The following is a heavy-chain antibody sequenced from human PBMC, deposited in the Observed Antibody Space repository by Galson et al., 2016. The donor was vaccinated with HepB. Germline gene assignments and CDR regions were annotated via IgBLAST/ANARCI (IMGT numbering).Heavy chain of an antibody. CDR1: GGTFNNYI. CDR2: IIPIFGTP. J-gene: IGHJ3*02. V-gene: IGHV1-69*13. CDR3: ARVSGSYSYDAFDI. Sequence: SVKVSCKASGGTFNNYIISWVRQAPGQGLEWMGGIIPIFGTPNYAQKFQGRVTITADESTSTDYMELISLRSEDTALYYFARVSGSYSYDAFDIWGQGTMVTVSS. D-gene: IGHD1-26*01.